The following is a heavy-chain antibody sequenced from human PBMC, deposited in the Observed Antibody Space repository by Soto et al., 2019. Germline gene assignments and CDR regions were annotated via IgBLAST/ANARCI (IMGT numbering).Heavy chain of an antibody. J-gene: IGHJ4*02. CDR2: ISGSGGST. V-gene: IGHV3-23*01. Sequence: EVQLLESGGGLVQPGGSLRLSCAASGFTFSSYAMSWVRQAPGKGLEWVSAISGSGGSTYYADSVKGRFTISRDNSKNTLYLQMNSLRAEDTAVYYCAKDTGWRAVAEGRYFDYWGQGTLVTVSS. CDR1: GFTFSSYA. D-gene: IGHD6-19*01. CDR3: AKDTGWRAVAEGRYFDY.